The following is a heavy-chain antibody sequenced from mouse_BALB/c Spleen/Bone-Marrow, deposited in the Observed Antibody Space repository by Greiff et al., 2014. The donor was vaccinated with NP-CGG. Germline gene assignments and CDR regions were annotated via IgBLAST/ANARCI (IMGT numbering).Heavy chain of an antibody. V-gene: IGHV3-8*02. J-gene: IGHJ2*01. CDR3: ARYYYGSSYFDY. Sequence: VQLQQSGPSLVKPSQTLSLTCSVTGDSITSGYWNWIRKFPGNKLEYMGYISYSGSTYYNPSLKSRISITRDTSKNQYYLQLNSVTTEDTATYYCARYYYGSSYFDYWGQGTTLTVSS. CDR2: ISYSGST. D-gene: IGHD1-1*01. CDR1: GDSITSGY.